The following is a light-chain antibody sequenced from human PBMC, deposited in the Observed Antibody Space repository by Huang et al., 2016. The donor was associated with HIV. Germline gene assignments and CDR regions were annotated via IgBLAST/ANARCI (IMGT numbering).Light chain of an antibody. CDR3: QQYYSIPG. J-gene: IGKJ1*01. Sequence: DIVMTQSPDSLAVSLGERANITCVSSQSFLSPSNNRNHLAWCQQKPRPPPKLLIYCASTRESGVPDRVRGSGSAIDFTLTIDNLQAEDVALYFCQQYYSIPGFGQGTYVEV. CDR1: QSFLSPSNNRNH. V-gene: IGKV4-1*01. CDR2: CAS.